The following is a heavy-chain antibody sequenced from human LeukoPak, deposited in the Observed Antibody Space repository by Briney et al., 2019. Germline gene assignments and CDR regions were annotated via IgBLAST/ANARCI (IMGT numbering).Heavy chain of an antibody. Sequence: GGSLRLSCAASGFTVSSIHMTWVRQAPGKGLEWASVIYSGGNTYYADSVKGRFSISRDNSKNTVYLQMNSLRAEDTAVYYCARLVTGTTVINSGWFDPWGQGTLVTVSS. CDR1: GFTVSSIH. D-gene: IGHD4-23*01. J-gene: IGHJ5*02. CDR2: IYSGGNT. CDR3: ARLVTGTTVINSGWFDP. V-gene: IGHV3-66*04.